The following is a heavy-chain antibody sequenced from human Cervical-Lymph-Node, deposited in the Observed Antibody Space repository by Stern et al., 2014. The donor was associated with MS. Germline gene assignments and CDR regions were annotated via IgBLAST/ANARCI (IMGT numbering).Heavy chain of an antibody. V-gene: IGHV4-30-4*01. Sequence: LQLQESGPGLVKPSQTLSLTCTVSCASISSGDYYWSWIRQTPGKGLEWIGFIFGTGSTYYNPSLKSRLTISVDTSKNTFSLNLSSVTAADTAVYYCARGRSIFDSWGQGTLVAVSS. CDR1: CASISSGDYY. J-gene: IGHJ4*02. D-gene: IGHD6-6*01. CDR2: IFGTGST. CDR3: ARGRSIFDS.